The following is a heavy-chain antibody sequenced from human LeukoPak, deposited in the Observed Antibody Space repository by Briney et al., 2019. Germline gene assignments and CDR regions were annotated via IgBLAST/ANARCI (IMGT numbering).Heavy chain of an antibody. CDR1: GGSISSYS. CDR2: IYYSGST. J-gene: IGHJ4*02. D-gene: IGHD6-13*01. V-gene: IGHV4-59*01. Sequence: KPSESLSLTCTVSGGSISSYSWSWIRERPGKGLEWIGYIYYSGSTNYNPSLKSRVTISVDTSKNQFSLKLSSVTAADTAVNYCARATNEQQLVLWGQGTLVTVSS. CDR3: ARATNEQQLVL.